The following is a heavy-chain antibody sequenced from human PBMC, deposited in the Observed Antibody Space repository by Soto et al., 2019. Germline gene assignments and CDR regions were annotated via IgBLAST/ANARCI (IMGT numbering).Heavy chain of an antibody. CDR1: GGSISSGGYS. CDR3: ARHADLYYFDY. V-gene: IGHV4-30-2*03. Sequence: SETLSLTCAVSGGSISSGGYSWSWIRQPPGKGLEWIGSISYSGSTYYNPSLKSRVTISVDTSKNQFSLKLSSVTAADTAVYYCARHADLYYFDYWGQGTLVTVSS. CDR2: ISYSGST. J-gene: IGHJ4*02.